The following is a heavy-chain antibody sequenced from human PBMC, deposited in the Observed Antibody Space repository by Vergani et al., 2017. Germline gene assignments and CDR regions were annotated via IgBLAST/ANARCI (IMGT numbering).Heavy chain of an antibody. J-gene: IGHJ3*02. V-gene: IGHV3-33*01. CDR2: IWSDGSNK. Sequence: QVQLVESGGGVVQPGRSLRLSCAASGFTFSSYGMHWVRQAPGKGLEWVAVIWSDGSNKYYADSVKGRFTISRDNSKNKLYLQMNSLRAEDTAVYYCARARRQWLVQDFDAFDIWGQGTMVTVSS. CDR1: GFTFSSYG. CDR3: ARARRQWLVQDFDAFDI. D-gene: IGHD6-19*01.